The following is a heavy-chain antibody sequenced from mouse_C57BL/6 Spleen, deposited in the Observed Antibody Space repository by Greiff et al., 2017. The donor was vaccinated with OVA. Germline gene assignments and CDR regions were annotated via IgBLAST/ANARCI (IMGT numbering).Heavy chain of an antibody. Sequence: QVQLKQSGAELVRPGASVTLSCKASGYTFTDYEMHWVKQTPVHGLEWIGAIDPETGGTAYNQKFKGKAILTADKSSSTAYMELRSLTSEDSAVYYCTRGGGHYFDYWGQGTTLTVSS. CDR1: GYTFTDYE. V-gene: IGHV1-15*01. CDR3: TRGGGHYFDY. CDR2: IDPETGGT. J-gene: IGHJ2*01.